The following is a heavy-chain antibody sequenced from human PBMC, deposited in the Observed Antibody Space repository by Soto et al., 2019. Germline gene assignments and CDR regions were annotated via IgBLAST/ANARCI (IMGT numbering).Heavy chain of an antibody. D-gene: IGHD4-4*01. CDR3: AAVDNSNYVSDFDY. Sequence: ASVKVSCKASGFTFTSSAVQWVRQARGQRLEWIGWIVVGSGNTNYAQKFQERVTITRDMSTSTAYMELSSLRSEDTAVYYCAAVDNSNYVSDFDYWGQGTLVTVSS. J-gene: IGHJ4*02. CDR1: GFTFTSSA. V-gene: IGHV1-58*01. CDR2: IVVGSGNT.